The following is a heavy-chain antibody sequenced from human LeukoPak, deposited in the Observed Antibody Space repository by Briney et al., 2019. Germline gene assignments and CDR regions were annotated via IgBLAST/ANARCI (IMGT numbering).Heavy chain of an antibody. J-gene: IGHJ3*02. CDR1: GFTFDTYA. V-gene: IGHV3-9*01. Sequence: GRSLRLSCAASGFTFDTYAMHWVRQAPGKGLEWVSGISWNSGSIGYADSMKGRFTISRDNAKNSLYLRMNSLRAEDTALYYCAKDREFSWSSLRATDHDAFDNRGQGTLVTVSS. D-gene: IGHD2-15*01. CDR2: ISWNSGSI. CDR3: AKDREFSWSSLRATDHDAFDN.